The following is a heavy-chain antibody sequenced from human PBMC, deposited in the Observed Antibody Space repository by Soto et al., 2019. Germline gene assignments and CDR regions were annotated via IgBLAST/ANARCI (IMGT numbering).Heavy chain of an antibody. CDR3: ARVSETGTRWFDP. J-gene: IGHJ5*02. D-gene: IGHD6-13*01. V-gene: IGHV4-31*03. Sequence: QVRLQESGPGLVKPSQTLSLTCTVSGGSTTSGAYYWGWVRQQPGKGPEWIAYINYRGTTYYNPSLKSRVTMSIDTSKNSFSLNVTSLSAADTAVYSWARVSETGTRWFDPWGQGTLVTVSS. CDR1: GGSTTSGAYY. CDR2: INYRGTT.